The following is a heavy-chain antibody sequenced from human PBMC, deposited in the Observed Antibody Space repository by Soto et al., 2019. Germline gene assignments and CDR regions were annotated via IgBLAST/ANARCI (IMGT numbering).Heavy chain of an antibody. CDR1: GGSISSYY. Sequence: PSETLSLTCTVSGGSISSYYWSWIRQPPGKGLEWIGYIYYSGSTNYNPSLKSRVTISVDTSKNQFSLKLSSVTAADTAVYYCARGGIQLLSQLWFDPWGQGTLVTVSS. J-gene: IGHJ5*02. V-gene: IGHV4-59*01. D-gene: IGHD5-18*01. CDR3: ARGGIQLLSQLWFDP. CDR2: IYYSGST.